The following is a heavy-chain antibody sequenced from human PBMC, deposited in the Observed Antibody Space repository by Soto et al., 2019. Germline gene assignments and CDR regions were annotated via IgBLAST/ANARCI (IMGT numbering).Heavy chain of an antibody. CDR3: AREYGSGSYYQYYFDY. J-gene: IGHJ4*02. V-gene: IGHV1-69*06. Sequence: QVQLVQSGAEVKKPGSSVKVSCKASGGTFSSYAISWVRQAPGQGLEWMGGIIPIFGTANYAQKFQGRVKITADKSTSTAYMELSSLRSEDTAVYYCAREYGSGSYYQYYFDYWGQGTLVTVSS. CDR2: IIPIFGTA. CDR1: GGTFSSYA. D-gene: IGHD3-10*01.